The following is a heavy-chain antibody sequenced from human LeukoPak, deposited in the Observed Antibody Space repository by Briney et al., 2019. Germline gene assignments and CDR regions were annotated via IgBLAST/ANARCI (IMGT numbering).Heavy chain of an antibody. Sequence: ASVKVSCKASGYTFTGYYMHWVRQAPGQGLEWMGWINPNSGGTNYAQKLQGRVTMTTDTSTSTAYMELRSLRSDDTAVYYCARVSRFIAAAHHYYGMDVWGQGTTVTVSS. CDR2: INPNSGGT. J-gene: IGHJ6*02. V-gene: IGHV1-2*02. CDR3: ARVSRFIAAAHHYYGMDV. CDR1: GYTFTGYY. D-gene: IGHD6-13*01.